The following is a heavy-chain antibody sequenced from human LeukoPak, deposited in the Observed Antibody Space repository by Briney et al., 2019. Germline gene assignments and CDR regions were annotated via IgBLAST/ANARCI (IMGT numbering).Heavy chain of an antibody. J-gene: IGHJ5*02. Sequence: SETLSLTCAVYGGSFSGYYWSWIRQPPGKGLEWIGEINHSGSTNYNPSLKSRVTMSVDTSKNQFSLKLSSVTAADTAVYYCARGIPAHYDFWSGYPQLGNWFDPWGQGTLVTVSS. D-gene: IGHD3-3*01. V-gene: IGHV4-34*01. CDR1: GGSFSGYY. CDR2: INHSGST. CDR3: ARGIPAHYDFWSGYPQLGNWFDP.